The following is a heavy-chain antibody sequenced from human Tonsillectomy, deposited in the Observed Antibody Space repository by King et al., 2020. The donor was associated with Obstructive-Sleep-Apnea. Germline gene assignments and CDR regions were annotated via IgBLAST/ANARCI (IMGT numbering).Heavy chain of an antibody. J-gene: IGHJ6*02. CDR2: NYPGDSDI. D-gene: IGHD6-19*01. V-gene: IGHV5-51*01. CDR3: ARCVAVAGPYGMDV. Sequence: QLVQSGAEVKKPGESLKISCKGSGYSFTSYWIGWVRQMPGKGLEGMGINYPGDSDIRYSPSFQGQVTISADNAISPAYLPWSSLKASDTAVYYCARCVAVAGPYGMDVWGQGTTLTVSS. CDR1: GYSFTSYW.